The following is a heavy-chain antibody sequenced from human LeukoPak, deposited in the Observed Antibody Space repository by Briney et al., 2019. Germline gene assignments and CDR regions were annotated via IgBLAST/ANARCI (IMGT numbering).Heavy chain of an antibody. Sequence: ASVKVSCKASRYTFTSYDINWVRQATGQGLEWMGWMNPNSGNTGYAQKFQGRVTMTRNTSISTAYMELSSLRSEDTAVYYCARGRVSYYYDSSGYRNWFDPWGQGTLVTVSS. CDR2: MNPNSGNT. V-gene: IGHV1-8*01. D-gene: IGHD3-22*01. CDR1: RYTFTSYD. J-gene: IGHJ5*02. CDR3: ARGRVSYYYDSSGYRNWFDP.